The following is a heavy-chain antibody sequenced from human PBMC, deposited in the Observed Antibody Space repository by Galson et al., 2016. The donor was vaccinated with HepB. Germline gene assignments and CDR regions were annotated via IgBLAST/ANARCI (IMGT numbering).Heavy chain of an antibody. J-gene: IGHJ4*02. D-gene: IGHD3-10*02. CDR3: ARDVQHRLDY. CDR1: GFTFTDYW. V-gene: IGHV3-7*05. Sequence: SLRLSCAASGFTFTDYWVTWVRQAPGKGLEWVANIGHDGIEKYYADSVKGRFIISRDNAKNSLYLQMNSLRAEDTAMVYCARDVQHRLDYWGQGTLLTVSS. CDR2: IGHDGIEK.